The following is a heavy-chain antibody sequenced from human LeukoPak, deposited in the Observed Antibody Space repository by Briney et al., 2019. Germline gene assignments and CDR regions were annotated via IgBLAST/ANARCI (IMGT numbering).Heavy chain of an antibody. V-gene: IGHV3-30*04. D-gene: IGHD5-18*01. J-gene: IGHJ4*02. Sequence: GRSLRLSCAASGFTFSSYAMHWVRQAPGRGLEWVSVISYDGSNKYYADSVRGRFTISRGNSKNTLYLQMNSLRAEDTAVYYCARAPLPGYSYGYGDYWGQGTLVTVSS. CDR1: GFTFSSYA. CDR3: ARAPLPGYSYGYGDY. CDR2: ISYDGSNK.